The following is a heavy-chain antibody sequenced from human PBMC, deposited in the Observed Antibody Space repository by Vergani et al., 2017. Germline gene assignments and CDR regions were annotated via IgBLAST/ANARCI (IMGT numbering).Heavy chain of an antibody. V-gene: IGHV1-2*02. J-gene: IGHJ4*02. CDR1: GYTFTGYY. Sequence: QVQLVQSGAEVKKPGASVKVSCKASGYTFTGYYIHWVRQAPGQGLEWMGWINPNSGGTNFAQKFQDRVTMTRDPSISTAYMELSRLRSDDTAVYYCAREQWLPIDYFDYWGQGTLVTVSS. D-gene: IGHD6-19*01. CDR2: INPNSGGT. CDR3: AREQWLPIDYFDY.